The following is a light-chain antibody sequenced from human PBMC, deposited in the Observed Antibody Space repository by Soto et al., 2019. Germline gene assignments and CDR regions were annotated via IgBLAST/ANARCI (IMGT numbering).Light chain of an antibody. Sequence: DIQMTQSPSTLSASVGDRVTITCRASQSISSWLGWYQQKPGKAPKLLIYKASNLESWVPSRFSGSGSGTEFTLTISSLQPDYFATYHCQQSNSYSRTFGQGTKVEIK. CDR3: QQSNSYSRT. CDR1: QSISSW. CDR2: KAS. J-gene: IGKJ1*01. V-gene: IGKV1-5*03.